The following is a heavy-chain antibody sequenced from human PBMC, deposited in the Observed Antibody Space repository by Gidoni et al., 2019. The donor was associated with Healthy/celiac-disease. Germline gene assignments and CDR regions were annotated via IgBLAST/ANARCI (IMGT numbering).Heavy chain of an antibody. CDR1: GFSLSTSGMC. D-gene: IGHD2-15*01. J-gene: IGHJ4*02. V-gene: IGHV2-70*11. CDR3: ARILRYCSGGSCYQAIDY. CDR2: IDWDDDK. Sequence: TLRDSGPPLLQPTHPLTLTCTFSGFSLSTSGMCVSWIRQPPAKAVEWLARIDWDDDKYYSTSLKTRLNISKDTSKNQVVLTMTNRDHVDTATYYCARILRYCSGGSCYQAIDYWGQGTLVTVSS.